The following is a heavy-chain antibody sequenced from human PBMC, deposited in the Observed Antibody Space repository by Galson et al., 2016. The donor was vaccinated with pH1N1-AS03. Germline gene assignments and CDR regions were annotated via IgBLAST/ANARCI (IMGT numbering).Heavy chain of an antibody. CDR3: ARLPVSATDPLYYFDL. CDR1: GYSFISYW. J-gene: IGHJ4*02. Sequence: QSGAEVTKPGESLKTSCKGSGYSFISYWIGWVRQMPGKGLELLGIIYPSDSDIRYSPSFQGQITISVDKTITTAFLQWTSLKPSDTGMYYCARLPVSATDPLYYFDLWGQGTLVTVSS. D-gene: IGHD2-15*01. V-gene: IGHV5-51*01. CDR2: IYPSDSDI.